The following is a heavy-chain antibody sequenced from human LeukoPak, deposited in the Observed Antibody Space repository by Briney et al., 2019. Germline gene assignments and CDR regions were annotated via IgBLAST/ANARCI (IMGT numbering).Heavy chain of an antibody. CDR2: IYHTGIT. CDR3: ARGYSSSWYYFDY. Sequence: SETLSLTCIVSGDSITSDNCWGWIRPPPGKGLEWIGSIYHTGITNYNPSLKSRVTMSMDTSKNQFSLMLSSVTAADTAVYYCARGYSSSWYYFDYWGQGTLVTVSS. J-gene: IGHJ4*02. V-gene: IGHV4-38-2*02. D-gene: IGHD6-13*01. CDR1: GDSITSDNC.